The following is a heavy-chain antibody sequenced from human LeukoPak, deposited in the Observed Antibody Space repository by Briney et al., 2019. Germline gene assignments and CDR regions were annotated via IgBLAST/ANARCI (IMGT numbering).Heavy chain of an antibody. CDR1: GGTFRGFF. J-gene: IGHJ5*02. V-gene: IGHV4-34*01. Sequence: SETLSLTCAVSGGTFRGFFWSWIRQPPGKGPAWIGEIDHSGSTNYDPSLGSRVTLSVDTSKNQVSLTLNSVTAADTAVYYCARGLRFHIGSGNWFDLWGQGTLVTVSS. D-gene: IGHD3-10*01. CDR3: ARGLRFHIGSGNWFDL. CDR2: IDHSGST.